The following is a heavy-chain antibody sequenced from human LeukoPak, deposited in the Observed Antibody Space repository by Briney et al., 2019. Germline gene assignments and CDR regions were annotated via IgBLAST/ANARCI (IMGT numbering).Heavy chain of an antibody. V-gene: IGHV4-31*03. CDR2: IYYTGTT. CDR1: GDSISSGGYY. J-gene: IGHJ3*02. Sequence: SQTLSLTCTVSGDSISSGGYYWSWIRQHPGKGLEWIGCIYYTGTTYYNTSLQSRVTISVDTSKNQISLKLSSVTAADTAVYYCARDAGITGTTEDAFDIWGQGTMVTVSS. CDR3: ARDAGITGTTEDAFDI. D-gene: IGHD1-7*01.